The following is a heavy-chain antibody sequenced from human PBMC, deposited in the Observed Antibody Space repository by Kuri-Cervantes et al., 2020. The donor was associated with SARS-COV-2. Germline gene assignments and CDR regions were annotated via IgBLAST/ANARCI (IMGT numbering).Heavy chain of an antibody. J-gene: IGHJ4*02. CDR1: GGSISSHY. Sequence: SETLSLTCTVSGGSISSHYWSWIRQPPGKGLEWIGYIYYSGSTNYNPSLKSRVTISVDTSKNQFSLKLSSVTAADTAVYYCAKPNYGSYYGSPDYWGQGTLVTVSS. CDR3: AKPNYGSYYGSPDY. CDR2: IYYSGST. V-gene: IGHV4-59*11. D-gene: IGHD1-26*01.